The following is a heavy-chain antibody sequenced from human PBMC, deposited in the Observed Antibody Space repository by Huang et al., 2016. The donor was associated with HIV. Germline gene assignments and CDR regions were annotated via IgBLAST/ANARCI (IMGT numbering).Heavy chain of an antibody. Sequence: VQLVQSGAEVKKPGESLKISCKGSGYSFSSYWIAWVRQMPVKGLEWMGIIFPDDLDTTDSPSFEGQVTISADKSIGTAYLQWSSLKASDTAMYYCARRFSSSSGYFDYWGQGSLVTVSS. J-gene: IGHJ4*02. CDR2: IFPDDLDT. D-gene: IGHD6-6*01. CDR1: GYSFSSYW. V-gene: IGHV5-51*01. CDR3: ARRFSSSSGYFDY.